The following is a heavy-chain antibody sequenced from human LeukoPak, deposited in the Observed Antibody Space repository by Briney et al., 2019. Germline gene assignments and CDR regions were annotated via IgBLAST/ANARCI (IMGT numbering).Heavy chain of an antibody. D-gene: IGHD3-3*01. CDR3: APGVDAVADY. V-gene: IGHV3-23*01. Sequence: GGSLRLSCAASGFTFSSYAMSWVRQAPGKGLEWISAISGSGGSTYYADSVKGRFTISRDNSKNTLDLQMNSLRAEDTAVYYCAPGVDAVADYWGQGTLVSVSS. CDR1: GFTFSSYA. J-gene: IGHJ4*02. CDR2: ISGSGGST.